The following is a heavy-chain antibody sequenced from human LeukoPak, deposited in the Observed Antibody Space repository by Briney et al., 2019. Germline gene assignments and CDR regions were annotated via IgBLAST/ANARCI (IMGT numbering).Heavy chain of an antibody. CDR1: GFTFSSFW. CDR3: AGGFGFLFQH. D-gene: IGHD3-9*01. Sequence: SGGSLRLSCVVSGFTFSSFWMHWVRQAPGKGLEWVANIRQDGSEIYYVDSAKGRFTISRDDAKNSLYLQMNSLRAEDTAVYYCAGGFGFLFQHWGQGTLVAVSS. J-gene: IGHJ4*02. V-gene: IGHV3-7*05. CDR2: IRQDGSEI.